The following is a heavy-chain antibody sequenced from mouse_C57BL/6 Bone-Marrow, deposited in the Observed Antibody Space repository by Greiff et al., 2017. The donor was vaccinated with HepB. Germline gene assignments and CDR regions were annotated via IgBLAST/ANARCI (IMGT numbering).Heavy chain of an antibody. V-gene: IGHV1-81*01. CDR1: GYTFTSYG. CDR3: AREGYSNYGFAY. CDR2: IYPRSGNT. D-gene: IGHD2-5*01. J-gene: IGHJ3*01. Sequence: VQLVESGAELARPGASVKLSCKASGYTFTSYGISWVKQRTGQGLEWIGEIYPRSGNTYYNEKFKGKATLTADKSSSTAYMELRSLTSEDSAVYFCAREGYSNYGFAYWGQGTLVTVSA.